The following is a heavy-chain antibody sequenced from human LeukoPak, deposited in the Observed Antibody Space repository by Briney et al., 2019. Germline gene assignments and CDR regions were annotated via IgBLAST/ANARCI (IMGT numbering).Heavy chain of an antibody. J-gene: IGHJ4*02. CDR2: IIPIFGTA. V-gene: IGHV1-69*06. Sequence: ASVKVSCKASGGTFSGYAISWVRQAPGQGLEWMGGIIPIFGTANYAQKFQGRVTITADKSTSTAYMELSSLRSEDTAVYYCARDPWFGELSGGDYWGQGTLVTVSS. CDR3: ARDPWFGELSGGDY. D-gene: IGHD3-10*01. CDR1: GGTFSGYA.